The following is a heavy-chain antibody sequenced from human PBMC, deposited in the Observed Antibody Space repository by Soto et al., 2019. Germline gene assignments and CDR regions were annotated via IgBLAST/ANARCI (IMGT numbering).Heavy chain of an antibody. J-gene: IGHJ4*02. Sequence: GSLRLSCTASGITFSNYAMTWVRQAPRKGLEWVSSISTSGGRPYYADSVKGRFTISRDNSKNTLYLQMNSLRVEDTAVYYCAKDPDRYDYVWGTYRYIDRWGQGT. V-gene: IGHV3-23*01. D-gene: IGHD3-16*02. CDR3: AKDPDRYDYVWGTYRYIDR. CDR2: ISTSGGRP. CDR1: GITFSNYA.